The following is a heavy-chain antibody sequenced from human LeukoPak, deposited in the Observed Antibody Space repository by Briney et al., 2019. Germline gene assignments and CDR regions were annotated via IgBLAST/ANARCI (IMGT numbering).Heavy chain of an antibody. CDR3: VRCSGGSCYFDY. CDR2: VNPNSGGA. CDR1: GYTFTGYY. D-gene: IGHD2-15*01. V-gene: IGHV1-2*02. Sequence: ASVKVSCKASGYTFTGYYMHWVRQAPGQGLGWMGWVNPNSGGANYAQKFQDRVTMTRDTSISTAYMELSSLRSDDTAMYYCVRCSGGSCYFDYWGQGTLVTVSS. J-gene: IGHJ4*02.